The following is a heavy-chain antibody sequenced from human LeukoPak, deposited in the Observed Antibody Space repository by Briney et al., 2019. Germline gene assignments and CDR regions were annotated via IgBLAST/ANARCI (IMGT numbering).Heavy chain of an antibody. D-gene: IGHD1-26*01. Sequence: SQTLSLTCTVSGGSISSGNNYWGWIRQPAGKGLEWIGRMYTSGSTKYNPSLKSRVTISIDTSKNQFSLKLGSVTAADTAVYYCAREDESGSYYMDVWGKGTTVTISS. J-gene: IGHJ6*03. CDR2: MYTSGST. CDR3: AREDESGSYYMDV. V-gene: IGHV4-61*02. CDR1: GGSISSGNNY.